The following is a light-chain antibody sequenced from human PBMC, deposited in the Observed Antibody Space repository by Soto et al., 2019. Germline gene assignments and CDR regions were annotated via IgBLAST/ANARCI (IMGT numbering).Light chain of an antibody. V-gene: IGKV1-9*01. CDR3: QQLNSYPL. Sequence: DIQLTQSPSFLSASVGDRVTITCRASQGISSYLAWYQQKPGKAPKLLIYAASTLQSGVPSRFSGSESGTEFTLTISSLQPEDVATYYCQQLNSYPLFGPGTKVDIK. J-gene: IGKJ3*01. CDR2: AAS. CDR1: QGISSY.